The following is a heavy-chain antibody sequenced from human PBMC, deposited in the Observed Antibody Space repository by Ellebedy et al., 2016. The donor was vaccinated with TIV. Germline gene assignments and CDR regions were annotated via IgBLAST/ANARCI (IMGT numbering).Heavy chain of an antibody. Sequence: PGGSLRLSCAVSGFTFSRYGMHWVRQAPGKGLEWVAVISYEGSKKYYADSVKGRFTISRDNSKNILYLQMNSLRDDDTAVYYCARDQGYGTASFTAFDYWGQGNLVTVSS. J-gene: IGHJ4*02. CDR1: GFTFSRYG. CDR3: ARDQGYGTASFTAFDY. CDR2: ISYEGSKK. V-gene: IGHV3-30*03. D-gene: IGHD3-10*01.